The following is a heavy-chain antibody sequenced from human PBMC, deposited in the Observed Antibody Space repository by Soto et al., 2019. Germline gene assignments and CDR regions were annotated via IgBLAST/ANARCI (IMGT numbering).Heavy chain of an antibody. D-gene: IGHD5-12*01. V-gene: IGHV5-51*01. J-gene: IGHJ3*02. CDR2: IYPGDSDT. Sequence: GESLKISCKGSGYSFTSYWIGWVRQMPGKGLEWMGIIYPGDSDTRYNPSFQGQVTISADKSISTAYLQWSSLKASDTAMYYCARPTYSGYDYSAFDSWGQGTMVTVSS. CDR3: ARPTYSGYDYSAFDS. CDR1: GYSFTSYW.